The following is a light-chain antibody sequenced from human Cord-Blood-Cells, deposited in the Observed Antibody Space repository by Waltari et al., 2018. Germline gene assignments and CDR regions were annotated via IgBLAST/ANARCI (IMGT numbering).Light chain of an antibody. J-gene: IGLJ2*01. CDR1: SSDVGGYNL. CDR2: DVS. CDR3: SSYTSSSTLVV. Sequence: QSALTQPASVSGSPGQSITISCTGTSSDVGGYNLVPWYQQHPGKAPKLMIYDVSNRPSGVSNRFSGSKSGNTASLTISGLQAEDEADYYCSSYTSSSTLVVFGGGTKLTVL. V-gene: IGLV2-14*01.